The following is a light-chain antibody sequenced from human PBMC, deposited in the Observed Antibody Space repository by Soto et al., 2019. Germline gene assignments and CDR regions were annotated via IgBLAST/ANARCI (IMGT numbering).Light chain of an antibody. CDR3: QQYGSSPVT. CDR2: GAS. CDR1: QSVSSSY. V-gene: IGKV3-20*01. J-gene: IGKJ5*01. Sequence: EIVLTQSPGTLSLSPGERATLSCRASQSVSSSYLAWYQQKPGQAPRLLIYGASSRATGIPDRFSGSGSGIDVTLTISRLEPEDFAVYYCQQYGSSPVTFGQGTRLEIK.